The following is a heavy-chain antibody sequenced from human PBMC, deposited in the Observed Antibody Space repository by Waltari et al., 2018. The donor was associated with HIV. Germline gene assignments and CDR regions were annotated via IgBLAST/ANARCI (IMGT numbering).Heavy chain of an antibody. Sequence: EVLLVESGGGLGKPEGSLRLSCAASGVTFSDAWMSWVRQAPGEGLEWVCRIKSNTDGGTTDYAAPVKGRFTISRDDSKTTLYLEMNSLKTEDTAVYYCTTVGGGTRDYWGQGTLITVSS. J-gene: IGHJ4*02. D-gene: IGHD3-16*01. CDR3: TTVGGGTRDY. V-gene: IGHV3-15*01. CDR1: GVTFSDAW. CDR2: IKSNTDGGTT.